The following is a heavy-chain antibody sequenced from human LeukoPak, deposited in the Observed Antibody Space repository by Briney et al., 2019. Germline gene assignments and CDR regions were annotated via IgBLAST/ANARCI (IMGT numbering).Heavy chain of an antibody. CDR3: ARGRVTIFGVVSYYYYGMDV. Sequence: KPSETLSLTCTISGGSISSSSYYWGWIRQPPGKGLEWIGSIYYSGSTYYNPSLKSRVTISVDTSKNQFSLKLSSVTAADTAVYYCARGRVTIFGVVSYYYYGMDVWGQGTTVTVSS. D-gene: IGHD3-3*01. J-gene: IGHJ6*02. V-gene: IGHV4-39*07. CDR2: IYYSGST. CDR1: GGSISSSSYY.